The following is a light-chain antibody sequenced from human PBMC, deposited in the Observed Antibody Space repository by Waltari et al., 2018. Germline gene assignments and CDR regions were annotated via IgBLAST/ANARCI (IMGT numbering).Light chain of an antibody. CDR2: WAS. CDR3: QQYYSTLYT. Sequence: DIVMTQSPDSLAVSLGERATINCKSSQSVLYSSNNKNYFAWYQQKPGQRPKLLIYWASTRESGVPDRFSGSGSGTDFTLTISSLQAEDVAVYYCQQYYSTLYTFGQGTKLEIK. CDR1: QSVLYSSNNKNY. J-gene: IGKJ2*01. V-gene: IGKV4-1*01.